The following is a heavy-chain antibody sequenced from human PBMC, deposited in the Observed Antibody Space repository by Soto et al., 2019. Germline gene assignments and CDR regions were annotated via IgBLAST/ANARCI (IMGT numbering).Heavy chain of an antibody. CDR2: IWYDGSNK. J-gene: IGHJ4*02. CDR1: GFTFSSYG. CDR3: ARDQYYYDSSGYYPGDEEDY. Sequence: QVQLVESGGGVVQPGRSLRLSCAASGFTFSSYGMHWVRQAPGKGLEWVAVIWYDGSNKYYADSVKGRFTISRDNSKNTLYQQMNSLRAEDTAVYYCARDQYYYDSSGYYPGDEEDYWGQGTLVTVSS. D-gene: IGHD3-22*01. V-gene: IGHV3-33*01.